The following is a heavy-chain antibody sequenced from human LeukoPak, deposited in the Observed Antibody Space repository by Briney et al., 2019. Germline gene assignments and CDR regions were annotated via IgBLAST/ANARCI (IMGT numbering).Heavy chain of an antibody. CDR3: ARFSEEGNFDY. V-gene: IGHV1-8*01. Sequence: ASVKVSCKASGHTFTSYDINWVRQATGQGLEWMGWMNPNSGNTGYAQKFQGRVTMTRNASISTAYMELSSLRSEDTAVYYCARFSEEGNFDYWGQGTLVTVSS. CDR2: MNPNSGNT. CDR1: GHTFTSYD. D-gene: IGHD1-26*01. J-gene: IGHJ4*02.